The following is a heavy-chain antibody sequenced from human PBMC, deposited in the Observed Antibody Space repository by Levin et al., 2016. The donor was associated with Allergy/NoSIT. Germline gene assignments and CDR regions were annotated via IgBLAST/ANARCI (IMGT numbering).Heavy chain of an antibody. CDR2: TYYRSKWYN. CDR3: ARDSEHLVVGRDWELPTYFDY. D-gene: IGHD1-26*01. J-gene: IGHJ4*02. Sequence: SQTLSLTCAISGDSVSSNSAAWNWIRQSPSRGLEWLGRTYYRSKWYNDYAVSVKSRITINPDTSKNQFSLQLNSVTPEDTAVYYCARDSEHLVVGRDWELPTYFDYWGQGTLVTVSS. CDR1: GDSVSSNSAA. V-gene: IGHV6-1*01.